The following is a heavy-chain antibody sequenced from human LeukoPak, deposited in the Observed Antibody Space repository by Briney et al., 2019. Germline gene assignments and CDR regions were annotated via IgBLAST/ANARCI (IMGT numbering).Heavy chain of an antibody. J-gene: IGHJ5*02. CDR3: ARLVAATGTFDP. CDR2: ISPSGGST. D-gene: IGHD6-13*01. Sequence: ASVKVSCKASGYTFTSYYMHWVRQAPGQGLEWMGIISPSGGSTSYAQKFQGRVTMTRDMSTSTVYMELSSLRSEDTAVYYCARLVAATGTFDPWGQGTLVTVSS. CDR1: GYTFTSYY. V-gene: IGHV1-46*01.